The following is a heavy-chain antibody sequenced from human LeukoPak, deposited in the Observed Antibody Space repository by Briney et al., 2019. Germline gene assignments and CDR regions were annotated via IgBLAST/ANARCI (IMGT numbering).Heavy chain of an antibody. J-gene: IGHJ3*02. CDR2: IIPIFGTA. V-gene: IGHV1-69*13. D-gene: IGHD2-21*01. CDR1: GGTFSSYA. Sequence: SVKVSCKASGGTFSSYAISWVRQAPGQGLEWMGGIIPIFGTANYAQKFQGRVTITADESTSTAYMELSSLRSEDTAVYYCARAPSLLPGDAFDIWGQGTMVTVSS. CDR3: ARAPSLLPGDAFDI.